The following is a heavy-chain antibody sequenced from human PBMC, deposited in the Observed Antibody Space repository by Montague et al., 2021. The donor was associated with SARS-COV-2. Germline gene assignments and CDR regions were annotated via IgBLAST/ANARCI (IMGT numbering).Heavy chain of an antibody. J-gene: IGHJ4*02. CDR3: SRGYCGGGSCYIFDY. D-gene: IGHD2-15*01. Sequence: CAISGDSVYSNRAAWNWIRQSPGRGLEWLGRTYYRSKWYNDYAVXVEXRITINPDTSKNQFSLQLKSVTPEDTAVYYCSRGYCGGGSCYIFDYWGQGTLVTVSS. CDR1: GDSVYSNRAA. CDR2: TYYRSKWYN. V-gene: IGHV6-1*01.